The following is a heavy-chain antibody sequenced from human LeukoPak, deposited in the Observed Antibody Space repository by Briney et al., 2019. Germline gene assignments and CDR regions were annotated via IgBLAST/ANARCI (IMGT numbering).Heavy chain of an antibody. Sequence: PSETPSLTCTVSGGSISSYYWSWIRQPPGKGLEWIGYIYYSGSTNYNPSLRSRVTISVDTSKNQFSLKLSSVTAADTAVYYCARETADTAMVMGLDYWGQGTLVTVSS. CDR2: IYYSGST. CDR3: ARETADTAMVMGLDY. CDR1: GGSISSYY. J-gene: IGHJ4*02. D-gene: IGHD5-18*01. V-gene: IGHV4-59*01.